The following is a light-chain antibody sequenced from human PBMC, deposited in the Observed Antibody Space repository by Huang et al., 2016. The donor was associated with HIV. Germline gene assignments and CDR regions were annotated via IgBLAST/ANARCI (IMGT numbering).Light chain of an antibody. J-gene: IGKJ1*01. CDR1: QRVSSSY. V-gene: IGKV3-20*01. CDR2: GAS. Sequence: EIVLTQSPGTLSLSPGERATLSCRASQRVSSSYLAWYQQKPGQAPRLLIYGASSRATGIPDRCSGSESGTDFTLTISRLEPEDFAVYYCQQYGSSPWTFGQGTKVEIK. CDR3: QQYGSSPWT.